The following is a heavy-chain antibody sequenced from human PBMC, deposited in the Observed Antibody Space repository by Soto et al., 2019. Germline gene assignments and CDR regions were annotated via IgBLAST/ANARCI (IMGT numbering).Heavy chain of an antibody. CDR1: GGTFSGHA. J-gene: IGHJ4*02. D-gene: IGHD7-27*01. CDR2: LIPLFGTT. CDR3: ARGPNWGYRFDS. Sequence: QVQLVQSGAEVKKPGSSVKVSCEASGGTFSGHAISWVRQAPGQGPEWMGGLIPLFGTTQHAQNFQDRLTITADKSTSTAYMDLTSLRFEDTAICYCARGPNWGYRFDSWGQGTLVTVSS. V-gene: IGHV1-69*06.